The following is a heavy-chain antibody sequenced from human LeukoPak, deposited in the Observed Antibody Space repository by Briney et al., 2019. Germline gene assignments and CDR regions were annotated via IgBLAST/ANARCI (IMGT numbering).Heavy chain of an antibody. CDR3: ARRGYYYDSSGYGPYGAFDI. Sequence: GGSLRLSCAASGFTFDDYAMHWVRQAPGKGLEWVSGISWNSGSIGYADSVKGRFTISRDNAKNSLYLQMNSLRAEDTAVYYCARRGYYYDSSGYGPYGAFDIWGQGTMVTVSS. CDR1: GFTFDDYA. D-gene: IGHD3-22*01. V-gene: IGHV3-9*01. CDR2: ISWNSGSI. J-gene: IGHJ3*02.